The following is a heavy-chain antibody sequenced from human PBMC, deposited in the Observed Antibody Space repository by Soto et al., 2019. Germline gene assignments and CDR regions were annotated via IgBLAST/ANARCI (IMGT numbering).Heavy chain of an antibody. V-gene: IGHV1-18*01. CDR3: ARDTIVVVVAATPTFDP. D-gene: IGHD2-15*01. CDR1: GYTFTSYG. Sequence: SVKVSCKASGYTFTSYGISWVRQAPGQGLEWMGWISAYNGNTNYAQKLQGRVTMTTDTSTSTAYMELRSLRSDDTAVYYCARDTIVVVVAATPTFDPWGQGTLVTVSS. J-gene: IGHJ5*02. CDR2: ISAYNGNT.